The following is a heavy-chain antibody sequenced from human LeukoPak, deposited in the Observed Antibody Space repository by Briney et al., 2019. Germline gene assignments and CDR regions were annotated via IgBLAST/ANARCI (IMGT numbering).Heavy chain of an antibody. Sequence: PGGSLRLSCAASGFTFSSYWMHWVRQAPGKGLVWVSRINSDGSSTSYADSVKGRFTISRDNAKNTLYLQMNSLRAEDTAVYYCAREVTTGTLYGDYNWFDPWGQRTLVTVSS. D-gene: IGHD4-17*01. CDR3: AREVTTGTLYGDYNWFDP. V-gene: IGHV3-74*01. CDR2: INSDGSST. CDR1: GFTFSSYW. J-gene: IGHJ5*02.